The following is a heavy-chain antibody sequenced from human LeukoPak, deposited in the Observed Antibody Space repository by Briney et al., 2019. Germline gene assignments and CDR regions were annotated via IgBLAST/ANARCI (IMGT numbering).Heavy chain of an antibody. J-gene: IGHJ4*02. CDR1: GFTFSSYE. D-gene: IGHD3-22*01. CDR2: ISSSSSTI. Sequence: GGSLRLSCAASGFTFSSYEMNWVRQAPGKGLEWVSYISSSSSTIYYADSVKGRFTISRDNAKNTLYLQMNSLRAEDTAVYYCARGRYYYDSSGYYYPYHFDYWGQGTLVTVSS. CDR3: ARGRYYYDSSGYYYPYHFDY. V-gene: IGHV3-48*03.